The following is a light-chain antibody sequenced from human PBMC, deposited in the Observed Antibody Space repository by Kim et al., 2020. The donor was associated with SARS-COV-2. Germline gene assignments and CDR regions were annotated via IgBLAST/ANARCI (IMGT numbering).Light chain of an antibody. CDR1: QSSHNA. CDR2: GAS. CDR3: HQYDNWTSYT. Sequence: STGESAALSFRDSQSSHNALAWYQQKPGQAPRLLIYGASTRANGIPARFSGSGSGTEFPLNISSLQSEDFAVYYCHQYDNWTSYTFGKGTKLEI. J-gene: IGKJ2*01. V-gene: IGKV3-15*01.